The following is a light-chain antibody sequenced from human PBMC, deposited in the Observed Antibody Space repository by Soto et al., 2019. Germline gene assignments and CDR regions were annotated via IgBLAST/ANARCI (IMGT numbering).Light chain of an antibody. J-gene: IGKJ1*01. CDR3: QQHGTT. CDR1: QSISSW. Sequence: DIQMTQSPSTLSASVGDRVTITCRASQSISSWLAWYQQKPGKAPKLLIYKASSLESGVPSRFSGSGSGTEFTLTISSLQPDDFAVYYCQQHGTTFGQGTKVDIK. CDR2: KAS. V-gene: IGKV1-5*03.